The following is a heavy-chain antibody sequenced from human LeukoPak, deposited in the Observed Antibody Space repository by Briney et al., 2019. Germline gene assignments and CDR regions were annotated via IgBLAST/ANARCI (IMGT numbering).Heavy chain of an antibody. CDR3: ARQYSRGGTSFFRRPFDY. CDR1: GDSISTSNSY. V-gene: IGHV4-39*01. J-gene: IGHJ4*02. D-gene: IGHD5-18*01. CDR2: IYYSGNT. Sequence: SETLSLTCTVSGDSISTSNSYWGWIRQPPGKGLEWIGSIYYSGNTYYNASLKSRVTMSVDTSKNQFSLKLTSVTAADTAVYYCARQYSRGGTSFFRRPFDYWGQGTLVTVSS.